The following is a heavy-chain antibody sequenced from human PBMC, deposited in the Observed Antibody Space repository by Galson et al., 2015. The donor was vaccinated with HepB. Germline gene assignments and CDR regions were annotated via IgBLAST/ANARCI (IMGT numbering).Heavy chain of an antibody. CDR3: ARDVGDFWSGYTPSLDY. CDR1: GFTFSSYW. J-gene: IGHJ4*02. Sequence: SLRLSCAASGFTFSSYWMSWVRQAPGKGLEWVANVKQDGSEKYYADSVKGRFTISRDNAKNSLYLQMNSLRAEDTAVYYCARDVGDFWSGYTPSLDYWGQGTLVTVSP. V-gene: IGHV3-7*03. CDR2: VKQDGSEK. D-gene: IGHD3-3*01.